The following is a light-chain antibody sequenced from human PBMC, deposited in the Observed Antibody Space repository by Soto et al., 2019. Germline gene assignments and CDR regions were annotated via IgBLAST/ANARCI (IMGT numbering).Light chain of an antibody. J-gene: IGKJ4*01. V-gene: IGKV3-11*01. CDR1: QSVSNY. Sequence: ENVLTQSPATLSLSPGERATLSCRASQSVSNYVAWYQQKPGQAPRLLIYDASNRATGIPARFSGSGSGTDFTLTISSLEPEDFAVYYCQQRSKWVTFGRGTKVDIK. CDR2: DAS. CDR3: QQRSKWVT.